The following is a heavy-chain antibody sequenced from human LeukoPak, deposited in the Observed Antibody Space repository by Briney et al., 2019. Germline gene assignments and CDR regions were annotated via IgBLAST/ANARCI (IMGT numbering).Heavy chain of an antibody. CDR1: GFSLSTRGMR. CDR3: ARIAAGYYFDY. V-gene: IGHV2-70*04. D-gene: IGHD6-13*01. CDR2: IDWDDDK. J-gene: IGHJ4*02. Sequence: SGPALVKPTQTLTLTCTFSGFSLSTRGMRVSWIRQPPGKALEWLTRIDWDDDKFYSTSLKTRLTISKDTSKNQVVLTMTNMDPVDTATYYCARIAAGYYFDYWGQGTLVTVPS.